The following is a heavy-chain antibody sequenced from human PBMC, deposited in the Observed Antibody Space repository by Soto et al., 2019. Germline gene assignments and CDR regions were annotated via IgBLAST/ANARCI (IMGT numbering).Heavy chain of an antibody. Sequence: ASVKVSCKVSGYTLTELSMHWVRQAPGKGLEWMGGFDPEDGETIYAQKFQGRVTMTEDTSTDTAYMELSSLRSEDTAVYYCATDLPGYCSGGSCYSFSNWFDPWGQGTLVTVSS. J-gene: IGHJ5*02. D-gene: IGHD2-15*01. CDR2: FDPEDGET. CDR3: ATDLPGYCSGGSCYSFSNWFDP. CDR1: GYTLTELS. V-gene: IGHV1-24*01.